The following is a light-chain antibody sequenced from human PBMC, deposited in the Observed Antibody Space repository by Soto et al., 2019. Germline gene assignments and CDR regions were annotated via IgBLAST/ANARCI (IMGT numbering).Light chain of an antibody. CDR1: ESVAQY. CDR3: QQRRNSPPLT. CDR2: DTT. J-gene: IGKJ4*01. Sequence: ETVLTQSPATLSLSPGERATLSCRASESVAQYLAWYQQKPGQAPRLLIYDTTNMATGIPARFSGSGFGTDFTLTTASLEPEDFATYYCQQRRNSPPLTFGGGTKVEIK. V-gene: IGKV3-11*01.